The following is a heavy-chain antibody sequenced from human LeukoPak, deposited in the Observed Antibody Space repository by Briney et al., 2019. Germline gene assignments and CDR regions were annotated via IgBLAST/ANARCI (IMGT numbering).Heavy chain of an antibody. CDR3: ATDLRSPWYSRFDP. CDR1: GGSFSGYY. J-gene: IGHJ5*02. CDR2: ISYGGTT. D-gene: IGHD4-11*01. V-gene: IGHV4-34*01. Sequence: SETLSLTCAVYGGSFSGYYWSWIRQPPGKTLEWIGSISYGGTTFYTPSLKSRVTISVETSKNQFSLKLTSVTAADMAIYYCATDLRSPWYSRFDPWGQGALVTVSS.